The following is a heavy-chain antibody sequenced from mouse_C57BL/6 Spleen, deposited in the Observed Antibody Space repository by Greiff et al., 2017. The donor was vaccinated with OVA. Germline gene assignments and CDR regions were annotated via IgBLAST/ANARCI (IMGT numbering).Heavy chain of an antibody. D-gene: IGHD2-1*01. CDR3: ARLGDLPY. V-gene: IGHV1-19*01. J-gene: IGHJ2*01. CDR1: GYTFTDYY. Sequence: EVHLVESGPVLVKPGASVKMSCKASGYTFTDYYMNWVKQSHGKSLEWIGVINPYNGGTSYNQKFKGKATLTVDKSSSTAYMELNSLTSEDSAVYYCARLGDLPYWGQGTTLTVSS. CDR2: INPYNGGT.